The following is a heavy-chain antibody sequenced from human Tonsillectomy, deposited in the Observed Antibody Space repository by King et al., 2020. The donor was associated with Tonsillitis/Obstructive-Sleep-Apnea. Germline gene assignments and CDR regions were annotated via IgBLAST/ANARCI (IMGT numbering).Heavy chain of an antibody. CDR1: GGSFSGYY. J-gene: IGHJ5*02. V-gene: IGHV4-34*01. CDR2: INHSGST. D-gene: IGHD5-12*01. CDR3: ARTGQGWLRLRPGERWFDP. Sequence: VQLQQWGAGLLKPSETLSLTCAVYGGSFSGYYWSWIRQPPGKGLEWIGEINHSGSTNYNPSLKSRVTISVDTSKNQFSLKLSSVTAADTAVYYCARTGQGWLRLRPGERWFDPWGQGTLVTVSA.